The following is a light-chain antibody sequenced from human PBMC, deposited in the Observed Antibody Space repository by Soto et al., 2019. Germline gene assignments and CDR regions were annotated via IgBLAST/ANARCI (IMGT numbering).Light chain of an antibody. Sequence: EIVVTQSPGTLSLSPGERATLFCRTSQSISSSCLAWYQKKPGQSPRLLISGASKRATGIPDRFSGSGSGTDFSLTISRLEPEDFATYYCQQGHSGLTFGGGTKVDI. CDR3: QQGHSGLT. J-gene: IGKJ4*01. CDR2: GAS. CDR1: QSISSSC. V-gene: IGKV3-20*01.